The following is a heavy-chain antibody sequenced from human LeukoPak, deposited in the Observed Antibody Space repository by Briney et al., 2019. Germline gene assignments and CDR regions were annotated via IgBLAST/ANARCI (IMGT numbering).Heavy chain of an antibody. V-gene: IGHV3-23*01. CDR2: ITGSGKNT. Sequence: GGSLRLSCAASGFIFSSYSMSWVRQAPGKGLEWVSVITGSGKNTYYADSVKGRFTISKDNSKNTVYLQMNDLRVDDTAVYYCAKVRSGNNYYFDYWGQGTLVTVSS. J-gene: IGHJ4*02. CDR3: AKVRSGNNYYFDY. CDR1: GFIFSSYS. D-gene: IGHD1/OR15-1a*01.